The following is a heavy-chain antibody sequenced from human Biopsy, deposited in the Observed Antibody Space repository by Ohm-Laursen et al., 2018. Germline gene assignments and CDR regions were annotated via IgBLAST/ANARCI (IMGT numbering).Heavy chain of an antibody. V-gene: IGHV2-5*02. CDR1: GFSLSSHGVG. CDR3: AHVVITYGGIIAFDAFDV. D-gene: IGHD3-16*02. J-gene: IGHJ3*01. Sequence: TQTLTLTYTFSGFSLSSHGVGVGWIRQPPGEALEWLAIVYWDNDKRYSPSLWSRLNIWKDASKNRVVLTLTDMDPVDTATYYCAHVVITYGGIIAFDAFDVWGQGSMVIVSS. CDR2: VYWDNDK.